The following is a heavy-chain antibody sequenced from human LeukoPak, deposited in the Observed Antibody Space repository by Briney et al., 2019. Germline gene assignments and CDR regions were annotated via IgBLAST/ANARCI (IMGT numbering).Heavy chain of an antibody. J-gene: IGHJ6*03. CDR3: AKKEGRTYSSWYKDV. CDR1: GFTFSSYN. Sequence: GGSLRLSCAASGFTFSSYNMHWVRQAPGKGLEWVAVISYDETNKHYADSVKGRFTISRDNSKNTLYLQMNSLRAEDTAIYYCAKKEGRTYSSWYKDVWGKGTTVTVSS. CDR2: ISYDETNK. D-gene: IGHD2-21*01. V-gene: IGHV3-30*18.